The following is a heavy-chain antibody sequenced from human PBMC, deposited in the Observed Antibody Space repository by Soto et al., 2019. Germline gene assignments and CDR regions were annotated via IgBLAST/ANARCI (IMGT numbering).Heavy chain of an antibody. CDR1: GGSIGNSY. Sequence: SETLSLTCTVSGGSIGNSYWNWIRQPAGTGLEWIGRIYITGTTNIHPSLKSRVVMSVDTAKTQFSLKLTSATAADTAVYYCARGGRDGFDLWGPGTMVPVSS. J-gene: IGHJ3*01. V-gene: IGHV4-4*07. CDR3: ARGGRDGFDL. CDR2: IYITGTT. D-gene: IGHD3-10*01.